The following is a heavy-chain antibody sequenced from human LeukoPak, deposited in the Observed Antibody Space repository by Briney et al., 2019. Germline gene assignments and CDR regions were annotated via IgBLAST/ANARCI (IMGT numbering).Heavy chain of an antibody. D-gene: IGHD6-13*01. CDR2: ISGSGST. CDR1: GFTFSNYA. V-gene: IGHV3-23*01. CDR3: AKGASSSSWFRGDY. Sequence: PGGSLRLSCAASGFTFSNYAMTWVRQAPGKGLEWVSTISGSGSTYYADSVRGRFTISRDNSKNTFYLQVDSLRAEDTAVFYCAKGASSSSWFRGDYWGQGTLVTVPS. J-gene: IGHJ4*02.